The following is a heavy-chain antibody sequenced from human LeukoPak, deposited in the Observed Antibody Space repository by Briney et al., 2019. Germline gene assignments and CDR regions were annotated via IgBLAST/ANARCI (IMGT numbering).Heavy chain of an antibody. CDR3: ASIWGEAGY. V-gene: IGHV4-61*02. CDR1: GGSISGGSYY. J-gene: IGHJ4*02. CDR2: IYTSGST. D-gene: IGHD3-16*01. Sequence: SETLSLTCTVSGGSISGGSYYWSWIRQPAGKGLEWIGRIYTSGSTNYNPSLKSRVTISVDTSKNQFSLKLSSVTAADTAVYYCASIWGEAGYWGQGTLVTVSS.